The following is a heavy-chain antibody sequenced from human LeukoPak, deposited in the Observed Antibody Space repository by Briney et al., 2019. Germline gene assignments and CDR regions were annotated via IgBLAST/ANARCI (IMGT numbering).Heavy chain of an antibody. D-gene: IGHD3-16*01. J-gene: IGHJ4*02. CDR2: IKTKTDGDRT. V-gene: IGHV3-15*01. Sequence: ETLSLTCTVSGGSISSYYWSWIRQPPGKGLEWVGRIKTKTDGDRTDYAAPVEGRFTISRDDSKNTLSLQMNSLKTEDTAVYYCVGGPARIRYWGQGTLVTVSS. CDR1: GGSISSYY. CDR3: VGGPARIRY.